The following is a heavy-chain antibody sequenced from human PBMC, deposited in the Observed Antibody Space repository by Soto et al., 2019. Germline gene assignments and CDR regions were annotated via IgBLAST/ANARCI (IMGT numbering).Heavy chain of an antibody. V-gene: IGHV1-58*01. CDR2: IVVGSGNT. Sequence: SVKVSCKASGFTFTSSAVQWVRQARGQRLEWIGWIVVGSGNTNYAQKFQERVTITRDMSTSTAYMELSSLRSEDTAVYYCAADGADYDSSGYSGFNWGQGTLVTVSS. CDR1: GFTFTSSA. D-gene: IGHD3-22*01. CDR3: AADGADYDSSGYSGFN. J-gene: IGHJ4*02.